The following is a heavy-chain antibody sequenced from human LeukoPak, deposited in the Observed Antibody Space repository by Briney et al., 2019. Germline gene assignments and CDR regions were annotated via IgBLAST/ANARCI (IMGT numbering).Heavy chain of an antibody. D-gene: IGHD3-9*01. Sequence: PSQTLSLTCAISGDSVSSNSAAWNWIRQSPSRGLEWLGRTYYRSKWYNDYAVSVKSRITINPDTSKNQFSLQLNSVTPEDTAVYYCARGGSYDILTGYQAFINFDYWGQGTLVTVSS. V-gene: IGHV6-1*01. CDR1: GDSVSSNSAA. CDR2: TYYRSKWYN. CDR3: ARGGSYDILTGYQAFINFDY. J-gene: IGHJ4*02.